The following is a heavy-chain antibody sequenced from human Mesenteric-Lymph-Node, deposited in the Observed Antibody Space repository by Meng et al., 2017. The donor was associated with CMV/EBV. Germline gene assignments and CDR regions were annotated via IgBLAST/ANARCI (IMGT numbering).Heavy chain of an antibody. D-gene: IGHD1-1*01. J-gene: IGHJ4*02. V-gene: IGHV3-7*01. CDR2: IKQDGSEK. CDR3: ARRGTYFDY. Sequence: GESLKISCAASGFTFSSYWMSWVRQALGKGLEWVANIKQDGSEKYYVDSVKGRFTISRDNAKNSLYLQMNSLRAEDTAVYYCARRGTYFDYWGQGTLVTVSS. CDR1: GFTFSSYW.